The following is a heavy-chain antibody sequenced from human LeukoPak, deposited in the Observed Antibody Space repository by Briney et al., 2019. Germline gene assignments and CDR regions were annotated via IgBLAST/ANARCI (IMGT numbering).Heavy chain of an antibody. J-gene: IGHJ4*02. Sequence: GGSLMISCKGSGYSFTSYWIIWVRQLPGTGLEWRGRIDPSDSYTNYSPSFQGHVTISADKSISTAYLQWSSLKASDTAMYYCARHKSGLRYFDWLLPFDYWGQGTLVTVSS. V-gene: IGHV5-10-1*01. CDR3: ARHKSGLRYFDWLLPFDY. D-gene: IGHD3-9*01. CDR2: IDPSDSYT. CDR1: GYSFTSYW.